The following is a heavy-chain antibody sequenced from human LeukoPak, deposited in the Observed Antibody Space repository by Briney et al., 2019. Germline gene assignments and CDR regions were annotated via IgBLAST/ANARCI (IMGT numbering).Heavy chain of an antibody. V-gene: IGHV3-30*04. CDR2: ISYDGSNK. Sequence: HPGRSLRLSCVASGFIFSNHAIHWVRQAPGRGLEWVAVISYDGSNKYYADSVKGRFTISRDNSKNTLYLQMNSLRAEDTAVYYCAGEWSGGYQPTDYWGQGTLVTVSS. CDR1: GFIFSNHA. CDR3: AGEWSGGYQPTDY. J-gene: IGHJ4*02. D-gene: IGHD3-10*01.